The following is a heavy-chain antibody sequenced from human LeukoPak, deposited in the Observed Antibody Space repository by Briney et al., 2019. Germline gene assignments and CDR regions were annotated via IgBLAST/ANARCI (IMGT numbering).Heavy chain of an antibody. CDR2: ISSSSSTI. CDR3: ARDLAYSRIRGGMDY. J-gene: IGHJ4*02. CDR1: GFTFSSYS. D-gene: IGHD6-13*01. V-gene: IGHV3-48*02. Sequence: QTGGSLRFSCAASGFTFSSYSMNWVRQAPGKGLEWVSYISSSSSTIYYADSVKGRFTISRDNAKNSLYLQMNSLRDEDTAVYYCARDLAYSRIRGGMDYWGQGTLVTVSS.